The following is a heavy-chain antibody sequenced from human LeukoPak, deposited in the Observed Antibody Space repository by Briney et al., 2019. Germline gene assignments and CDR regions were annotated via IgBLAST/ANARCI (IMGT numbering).Heavy chain of an antibody. CDR1: GFTFSSYT. J-gene: IGHJ5*02. CDR3: ARDSSSFDEEAHGFDP. CDR2: ISRTGTYI. D-gene: IGHD6-19*01. Sequence: GGSLRLSCAASGFTFSSYTINWVRQAPGKGLEWVSSISRTGTYIYYADSVKGRFTISRDNAKNSLYLQMNSLRAEDTAVYYCARDSSSFDEEAHGFDPWGQGTLVTVSS. V-gene: IGHV3-21*01.